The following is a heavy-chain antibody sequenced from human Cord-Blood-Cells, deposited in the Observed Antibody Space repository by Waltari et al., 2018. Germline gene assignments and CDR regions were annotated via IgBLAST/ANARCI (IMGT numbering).Heavy chain of an antibody. CDR2: IWYDGSNN. J-gene: IGHJ4*02. Sequence: QVQLVESGGGVVQPGRSLRLSCAASGFTFSSYGMHWVRQAPGKGLGWVAVIWYDGSNNYYSDSVKGRFTISRDNSKNTLYLQMNSLRAEDTAVYYCARDMNYDILTGYYKGGFDYWGQGTLVTVSS. CDR1: GFTFSSYG. CDR3: ARDMNYDILTGYYKGGFDY. D-gene: IGHD3-9*01. V-gene: IGHV3-33*01.